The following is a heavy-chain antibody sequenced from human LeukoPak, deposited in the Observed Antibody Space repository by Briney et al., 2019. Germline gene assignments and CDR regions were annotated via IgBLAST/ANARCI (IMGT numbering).Heavy chain of an antibody. V-gene: IGHV4-59*08. J-gene: IGHJ3*02. D-gene: IGHD3-10*01. CDR3: ARHHPGQSGSFDI. CDR1: GGSISSYF. CDR2: IDYTGST. Sequence: SETLSLTCAVYGGSISSYFWSWIRQPPGTGLEWIGYIDYTGSTNYNPSLKSRLTISIDTSENQFSLKVSSVTAADTAVYYCARHHPGQSGSFDIWGQGTMVTVSS.